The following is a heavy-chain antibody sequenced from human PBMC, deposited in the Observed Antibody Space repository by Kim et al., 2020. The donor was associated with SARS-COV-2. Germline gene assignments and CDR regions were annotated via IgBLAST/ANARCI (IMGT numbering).Heavy chain of an antibody. CDR3: ARGSTVIHYYYGMDV. V-gene: IGHV3-53*01. D-gene: IGHD4-4*01. J-gene: IGHJ6*02. CDR1: GFTVSSNY. CDR2: IYSGGST. Sequence: GGSLRLSCAASGFTVSSNYMSWVRQAPGKGLEWVSVIYSGGSTYYADSVKGRFTISRDNSKNTLYLQMNSLRAEDTVVYYCARGSTVIHYYYGMDVWGQGTTVTVSS.